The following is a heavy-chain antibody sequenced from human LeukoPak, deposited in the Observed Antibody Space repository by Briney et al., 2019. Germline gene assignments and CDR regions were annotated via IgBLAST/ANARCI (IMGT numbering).Heavy chain of an antibody. CDR3: ARGSTIFGVVIKRGWFDP. D-gene: IGHD3-3*01. J-gene: IGHJ5*02. V-gene: IGHV4-34*01. CDR1: GGSFSGYY. CDR2: INHSGST. Sequence: PSETLSLTCAVYGGSFSGYYWSWIRQPPGKGLEWIGEINHSGSTNYNPSLKSRVTISVDTSKNQFSLKLSSVTAADTAVYYCARGSTIFGVVIKRGWFDPWGQGTLVTVSS.